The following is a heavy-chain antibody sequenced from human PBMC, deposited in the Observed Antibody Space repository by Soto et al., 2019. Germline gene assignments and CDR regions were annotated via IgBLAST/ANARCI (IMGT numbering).Heavy chain of an antibody. J-gene: IGHJ6*02. CDR3: AREDDGGDRDYYGLDV. CDR1: GGSTSSDDYH. V-gene: IGHV4-30-4*08. D-gene: IGHD2-21*02. Sequence: QVQLQQSGPGLVKPSQTLSLTCTVSGGSTSSDDYHWTWIRQPPGKGLEWIGYIYYSGSIFYNPSLKSRVTISVDTSKNQFSLNLSSVTAADTAVYFCAREDDGGDRDYYGLDVWGQGTTVTVSS. CDR2: IYYSGSI.